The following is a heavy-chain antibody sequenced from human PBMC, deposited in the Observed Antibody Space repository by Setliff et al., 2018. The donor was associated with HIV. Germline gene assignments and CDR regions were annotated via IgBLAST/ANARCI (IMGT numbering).Heavy chain of an antibody. V-gene: IGHV4-39*01. CDR3: ARRGMWSYETGGNPTATFDY. D-gene: IGHD2-8*02. CDR1: GGSINSRSYY. CDR2: IYFRGTP. J-gene: IGHJ4*02. Sequence: PSETLSLTCTVSGGSINSRSYYWAWIRQPPGKGLEWVASIYFRGTPYYNPSLKNRVTISVDTSKNQFSLKLSSVTAADTAVYYCARRGMWSYETGGNPTATFDYWGQGGLVTVSS.